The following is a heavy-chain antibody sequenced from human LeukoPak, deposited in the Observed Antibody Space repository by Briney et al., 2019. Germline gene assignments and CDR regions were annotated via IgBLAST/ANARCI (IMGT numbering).Heavy chain of an antibody. CDR2: IIPIFGTS. CDR1: GGTFNTYA. CDR3: ARTYYYDSTTYYFDY. Sequence: PVKISCKASGGTFNTYAINWVRQAPGQGLEWMGGIIPIFGTSNYAQKFQGRVTITADESTGTAYMELSSLRSEDTAVYYCARTYYYDSTTYYFDYWGQGTLVTVSS. J-gene: IGHJ4*02. V-gene: IGHV1-69*13. D-gene: IGHD3-22*01.